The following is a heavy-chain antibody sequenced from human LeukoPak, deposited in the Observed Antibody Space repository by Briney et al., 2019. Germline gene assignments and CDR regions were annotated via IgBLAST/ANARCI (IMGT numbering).Heavy chain of an antibody. V-gene: IGHV1-18*01. J-gene: IGHJ4*02. CDR2: ISAYNGNT. CDR3: ARARRGVEMATIFDF. Sequence: GASVKVSYKASGYTFTSYGISWVRQAPGQGLEWMGWISAYNGNTKYAQKLQGRVTMTTDTSTSTAYMELRSLRSDDTAVYYCARARRGVEMATIFDFWGQGTLVTVSS. D-gene: IGHD5-24*01. CDR1: GYTFTSYG.